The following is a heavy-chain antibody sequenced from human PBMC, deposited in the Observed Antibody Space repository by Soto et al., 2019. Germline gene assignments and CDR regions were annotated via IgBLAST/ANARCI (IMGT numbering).Heavy chain of an antibody. D-gene: IGHD1-1*01. CDR2: XTXXXGXI. V-gene: IGHV3-11*06. Sequence: GGSLRLSCAASGFTVTSIYMCRIRQAPGKALEWVXYXTXXXGXIXXXDXXXXRVTISRDNARNSWYLQMNSLTADDTAMYYCARLPDRAYNRHFDYWGQGTLVTVSS. CDR3: ARLPDRAYNRHFDY. CDR1: GFTVTSIY. J-gene: IGHJ4*02.